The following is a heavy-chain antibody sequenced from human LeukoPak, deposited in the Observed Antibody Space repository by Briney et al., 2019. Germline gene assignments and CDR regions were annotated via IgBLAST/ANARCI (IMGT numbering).Heavy chain of an antibody. CDR3: ARDNSVGDNAWWFDP. J-gene: IGHJ5*02. D-gene: IGHD1-26*01. Sequence: EASVKVSCKASGYTFTSYYMHWVRQAPGQGLEWMGLINPTGGSTGYAQKFQGRVTMTRDMSTSTDYMELSSLRSEDTAIYYCARDNSVGDNAWWFDPWGQGTPVTVSS. CDR2: INPTGGST. V-gene: IGHV1-46*01. CDR1: GYTFTSYY.